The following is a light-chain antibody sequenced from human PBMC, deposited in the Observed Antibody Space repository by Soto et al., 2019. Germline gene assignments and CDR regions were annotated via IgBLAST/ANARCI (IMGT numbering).Light chain of an antibody. V-gene: IGLV2-14*03. J-gene: IGLJ3*02. Sequence: QSALTQPASVSGSPGQTMIISCTGSNSDIGGYDSVSWYQQHPGRAPKLILYDVKNRPSKVPTRFSGSKSGNTASLTISSLQTDDEADYYCSSYSTSSTQVLFGGGTKLTVL. CDR2: DVK. CDR1: NSDIGGYDS. CDR3: SSYSTSSTQVL.